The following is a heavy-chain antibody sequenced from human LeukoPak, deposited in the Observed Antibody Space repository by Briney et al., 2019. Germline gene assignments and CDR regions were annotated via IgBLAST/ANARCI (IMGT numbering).Heavy chain of an antibody. CDR2: FAMIDDII. CDR3: AKGFHSGSFNELDY. V-gene: IGHV3-23*05. D-gene: IGHD1-26*01. Sequence: GGSLRLSCAGSGFTFNNYAMSWVRQAPGKGLEWVSGFAMIDDIIHYVDSVKGRFTISRDNSKNMLYLQMNSLRAEDTAVYYCAKGFHSGSFNELDYWGQGTLVTVSS. CDR1: GFTFNNYA. J-gene: IGHJ4*02.